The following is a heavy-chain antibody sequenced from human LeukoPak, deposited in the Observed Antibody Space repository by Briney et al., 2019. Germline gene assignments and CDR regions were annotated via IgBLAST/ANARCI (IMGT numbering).Heavy chain of an antibody. CDR3: ARDFAREFTIDY. Sequence: PGGSLRLSCAASGFTFSDYNMNWVRQPPGKGLQWVPYISSSSNIIYYADSVKSRFTISRDNAKNSLFLQMNSLRAEDTAVYYCARDFAREFTIDYWGQGTLVTVSS. CDR1: GFTFSDYN. D-gene: IGHD3-10*01. J-gene: IGHJ4*02. CDR2: ISSSSNII. V-gene: IGHV3-48*01.